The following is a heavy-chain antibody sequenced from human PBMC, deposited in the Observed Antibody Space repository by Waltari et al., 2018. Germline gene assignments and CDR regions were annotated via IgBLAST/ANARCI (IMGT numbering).Heavy chain of an antibody. CDR3: AGDRAIGLFFDY. CDR2: VHHSGKP. V-gene: IGHV4-4*02. Sequence: QVQLQESGQGLVKPSGTLSPTCAVSGDSISGNYWWSWVRQSPEKGLEWIGQVHHSGKPHYNPSLQSRVAISVDKPKNQFSLNLNSVTAADTAIYYCAGDRAIGLFFDYWGRGTLVTVSS. D-gene: IGHD2-2*01. J-gene: IGHJ4*02. CDR1: GDSISGNYW.